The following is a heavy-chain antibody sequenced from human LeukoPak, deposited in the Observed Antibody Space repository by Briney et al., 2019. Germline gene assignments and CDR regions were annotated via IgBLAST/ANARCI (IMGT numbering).Heavy chain of an antibody. J-gene: IGHJ4*02. Sequence: PGGSLRLSCAASGFTVSSYGMHWVRQAPGKGLEWVAVISYDGSNKYYADSVKGRFTISRDNSKNTLYLQMNSLRAEDTAVYYCAKGNIVATIEGMLDYWGQGTLVTVSS. D-gene: IGHD5-12*01. CDR2: ISYDGSNK. CDR1: GFTVSSYG. V-gene: IGHV3-30*18. CDR3: AKGNIVATIEGMLDY.